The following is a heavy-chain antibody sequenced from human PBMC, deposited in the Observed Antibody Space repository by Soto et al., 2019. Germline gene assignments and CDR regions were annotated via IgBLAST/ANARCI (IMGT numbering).Heavy chain of an antibody. Sequence: EVQWLESGGVSLQPGGSLRLSCAPAGFTFTSYPMHRVRRPPGTGLGWVSSSSGSGGTAYIADSVKGRFSISRDSLVNTLYLQMNSMRAEDKAVYYCAKGRGQNRNFDYWGQGTLVTVSP. CDR3: AKGRGQNRNFDY. J-gene: IGHJ4*02. D-gene: IGHD3-10*01. V-gene: IGHV3-23*01. CDR1: GFTFTSYP. CDR2: SSGSGGTA.